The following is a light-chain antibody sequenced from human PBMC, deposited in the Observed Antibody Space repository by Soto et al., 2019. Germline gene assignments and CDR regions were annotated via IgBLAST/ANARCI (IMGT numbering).Light chain of an antibody. CDR1: QGSGDT. J-gene: IGKJ4*01. CDR3: QPYNNWPLT. Sequence: EVVMTQSPATLSVSPGEGVTISCRASQGSGDTLAWYQHKPGQTPRLLIYDTSTRATGVTARFSGSRSGPEFTLPINSLQSEDFAIYYCQPYNNWPLTFGGGNKVE. V-gene: IGKV3-15*01. CDR2: DTS.